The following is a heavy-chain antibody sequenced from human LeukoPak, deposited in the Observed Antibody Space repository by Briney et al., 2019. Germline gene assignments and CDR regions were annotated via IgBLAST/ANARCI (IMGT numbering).Heavy chain of an antibody. CDR2: IYPGDSDT. CDR3: ARAIVVVPAAPRSFDY. J-gene: IGHJ4*02. Sequence: GESLKISCKGSGYSFTSYWIGWVRQMPGKGLEWMGIIYPGDSDTRHSPSFQGQVTISADKSISTAYLQWSSLKASDTAMYYCARAIVVVPAAPRSFDYWGQGTLVTVSS. CDR1: GYSFTSYW. D-gene: IGHD2-2*01. V-gene: IGHV5-51*01.